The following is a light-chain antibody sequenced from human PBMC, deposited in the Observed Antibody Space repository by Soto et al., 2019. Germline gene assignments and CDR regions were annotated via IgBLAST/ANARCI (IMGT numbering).Light chain of an antibody. CDR3: QQRKFWPPLT. J-gene: IGKJ4*01. CDR1: QSVSSY. V-gene: IGKV3-11*01. CDR2: DAS. Sequence: EIVLTQSPATLSLSPGERATLSCRASQSVSSYLAWYQQKPGQAPRLLIYDASNRATGIPARFSGSGSGTDFTLTISSLEPEDFAVYYCQQRKFWPPLTFGGGTKVELK.